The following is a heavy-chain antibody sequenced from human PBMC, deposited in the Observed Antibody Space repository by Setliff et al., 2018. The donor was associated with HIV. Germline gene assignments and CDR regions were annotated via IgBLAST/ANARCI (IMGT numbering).Heavy chain of an antibody. J-gene: IGHJ4*02. CDR2: IDGYSNNI. D-gene: IGHD6-13*01. CDR3: ARIKWAAAGPLFDL. Sequence: PGGSLRLSCAASGFAFNIYSMNWVRRTPGKGLEWISYIDGYSNNIYYVDSVKGRFTISRDNSRNSLYLQMNSLRAEDTAVYYCARIKWAAAGPLFDLWGQGTQVTSPQ. V-gene: IGHV3-48*04. CDR1: GFAFNIYS.